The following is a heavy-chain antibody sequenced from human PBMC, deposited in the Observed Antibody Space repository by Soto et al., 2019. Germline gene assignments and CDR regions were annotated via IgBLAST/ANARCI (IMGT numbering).Heavy chain of an antibody. CDR3: FRGGVTSRTCES. Sequence: VESLKISCKASGYIIKNYWIGWVRQMPGQGLEWMGIIFPDDSDTRYSPSLQGHVTISVDKSISTAYVQWSSLKASDSAIYYCFRGGVTSRTCESWGKGNMVIVSA. J-gene: IGHJ5*02. CDR2: IFPDDSDT. D-gene: IGHD3-3*01. V-gene: IGHV5-51*01. CDR1: GYIIKNYW.